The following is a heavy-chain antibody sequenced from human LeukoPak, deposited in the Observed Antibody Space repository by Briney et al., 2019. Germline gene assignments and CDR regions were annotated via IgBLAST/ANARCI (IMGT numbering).Heavy chain of an antibody. CDR2: IYASGST. D-gene: IGHD2-8*01. CDR1: GGSIKSVDYY. J-gene: IGHJ4*02. CDR3: ARTFYSNYNGPSV. V-gene: IGHV4-61*02. Sequence: SQPLSLTCTVSGGSIKSVDYYWSWFRQPAGKGLEWIGRIYASGSTNYNPSLKSRVTISVDASKNQFSLRLNSVTAADTAVYYCARTFYSNYNGPSVWGQGTLVTVSS.